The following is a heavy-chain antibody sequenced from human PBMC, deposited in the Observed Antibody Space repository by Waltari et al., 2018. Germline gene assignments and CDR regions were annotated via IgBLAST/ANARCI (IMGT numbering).Heavy chain of an antibody. CDR3: VRHPSSKVTMDY. D-gene: IGHD4-17*01. Sequence: QLQLQESGPGLVKPSETLSLTCTVSGGSISTSDHVGWIRQPPGKGLQWIGSIYNTAITYYNPSLSSRVNISVDMSKNQFSLKLTSVTAAETAVYFCVRHPSSKVTMDYWGQGTLVAVSA. V-gene: IGHV4-39*01. CDR2: IYNTAIT. CDR1: GGSISTSDH. J-gene: IGHJ4*02.